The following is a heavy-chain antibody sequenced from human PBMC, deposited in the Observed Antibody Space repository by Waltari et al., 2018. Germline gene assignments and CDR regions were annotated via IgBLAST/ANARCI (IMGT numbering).Heavy chain of an antibody. CDR3: ARQRYYNDRSGPRGWRLEY. Sequence: QSLVQESGPGLVKPSETLSLTCTVTGGSVISSAYYWAWIRQPPGKGLEWIGSVFYTGTTYYNPSLESRVTISADTSSDQFSLNLSSVSAADTAIYYCARQRYYNDRSGPRGWRLEYWGQGALVAVSS. J-gene: IGHJ4*02. V-gene: IGHV4-39*01. CDR2: VFYTGTT. CDR1: GGSVISSAYY. D-gene: IGHD3-22*01.